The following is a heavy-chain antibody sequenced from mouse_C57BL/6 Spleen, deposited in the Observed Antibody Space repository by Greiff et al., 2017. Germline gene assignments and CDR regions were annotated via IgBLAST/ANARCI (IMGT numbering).Heavy chain of an antibody. CDR1: GYTFTSYW. D-gene: IGHD2-10*02. V-gene: IGHV1-55*01. CDR2: IYPGSGST. CDR3: ARGGYGIFFDY. Sequence: QVQLQQPGAELVKPGASVTMSCKASGYTFTSYWITWVKQRPGQGLEWIGDIYPGSGSTNYNEKFKSKATLTVDTSSSTAYMQLSSLRSEASAVYYCARGGYGIFFDYWGQGTTLTVSS. J-gene: IGHJ2*01.